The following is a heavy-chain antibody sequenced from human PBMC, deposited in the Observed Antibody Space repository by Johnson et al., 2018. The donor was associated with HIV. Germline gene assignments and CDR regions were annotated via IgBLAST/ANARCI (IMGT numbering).Heavy chain of an antibody. CDR1: GFTFSSYW. CDR3: TRHGGYDPRGYVGAFDI. D-gene: IGHD5-12*01. V-gene: IGHV3-73*01. Sequence: VQLVESGGGLVQPGGSLRLSCAASGFTFSSYWMSWVRQASGKGLEWVGRIRSKANSYATAYAASVKGRFTISRDDSKNTAYLQMNSLKTEDTAVYYCTRHGGYDPRGYVGAFDIWGQGTMVTLSS. CDR2: IRSKANSYAT. J-gene: IGHJ3*02.